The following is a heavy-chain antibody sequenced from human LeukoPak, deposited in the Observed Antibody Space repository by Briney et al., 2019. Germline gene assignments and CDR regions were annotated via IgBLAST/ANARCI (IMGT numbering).Heavy chain of an antibody. V-gene: IGHV1-69*13. CDR1: GGTFSSYA. CDR3: ARESISLAGAFDI. D-gene: IGHD2-21*01. Sequence: SVKVSCKASGGTFSSYAISWVRQAPGQGLEWMGGIIPIFGTANYAQKFQGRVTITADESTSTAYMEVNSLRSDDTAVYYCARESISLAGAFDIWGQGTMLTVSS. J-gene: IGHJ3*02. CDR2: IIPIFGTA.